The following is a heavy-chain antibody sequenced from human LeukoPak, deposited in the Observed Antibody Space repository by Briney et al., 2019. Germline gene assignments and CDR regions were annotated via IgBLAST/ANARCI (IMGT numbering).Heavy chain of an antibody. Sequence: SQTLSLTCAISGDSVSSNSAAWNWIRQSPSSCLEWLGRTSYTSKWYSEYALSLRGRLTINPDTSKNQFSLQLNSVTPEDTAVYYRARTSGWFDYWGQGTPVTVSS. CDR2: TSYTSKWYS. CDR3: ARTSGWFDY. V-gene: IGHV6-1*01. D-gene: IGHD6-19*01. CDR1: GDSVSSNSAA. J-gene: IGHJ5*01.